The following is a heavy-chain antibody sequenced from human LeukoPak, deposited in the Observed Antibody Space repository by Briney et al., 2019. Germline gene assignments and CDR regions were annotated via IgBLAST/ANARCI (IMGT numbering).Heavy chain of an antibody. J-gene: IGHJ4*02. CDR1: GFNFNSYS. CDR3: AREDVYRWGFDH. V-gene: IGHV3-48*04. D-gene: IGHD3-16*02. CDR2: IAASGGTT. Sequence: PGGSLRLSCAASGFNFNSYSLTWVRQAPGKALEGLAYIAASGGTTFSADSVKGQFTISRDNAKNSVYLQMTSLKADDTAVYYCAREDVYRWGFDHWGRGILVTVSS.